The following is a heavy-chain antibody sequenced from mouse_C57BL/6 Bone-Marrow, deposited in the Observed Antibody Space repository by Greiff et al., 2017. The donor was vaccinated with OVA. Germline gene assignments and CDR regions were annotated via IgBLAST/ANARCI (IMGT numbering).Heavy chain of an antibody. CDR2: IHPNSGST. D-gene: IGHD1-1*01. Sequence: QVQLQQPGAELVKPGASVKLSCKASGYTFTSYWMHWVKQRPGQGLEWIGMIHPNSGSTNYNEKFKSKATLTVDKSSSTAYMQLSSLTSEDSAVYYRAMNYGSSPWVAYWGQGTLVTVSA. V-gene: IGHV1-64*01. J-gene: IGHJ3*01. CDR3: AMNYGSSPWVAY. CDR1: GYTFTSYW.